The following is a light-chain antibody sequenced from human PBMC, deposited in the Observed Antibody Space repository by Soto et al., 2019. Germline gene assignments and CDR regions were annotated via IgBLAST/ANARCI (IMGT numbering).Light chain of an antibody. CDR1: QSVSSY. CDR2: DAS. CDR3: QQRSSWHPLT. Sequence: EIVLTQSPATLSLSPGERATLSCRASQSVSSYLAWYQQKPGQAPRLLIYDASNRATGIPARFSGSGSGTDFTLTISSLEPEDVGVYYCQQRSSWHPLTGGGGTKVDIK. V-gene: IGKV3-11*01. J-gene: IGKJ4*01.